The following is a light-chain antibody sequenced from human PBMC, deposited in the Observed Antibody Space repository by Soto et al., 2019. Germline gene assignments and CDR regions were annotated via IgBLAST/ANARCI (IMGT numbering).Light chain of an antibody. V-gene: IGKV3-20*01. CDR1: QSISSSY. CDR2: GAS. J-gene: IGKJ1*01. CDR3: QQCGSSPWT. Sequence: IVLTQSPGTLSLSPGESATLSCRASQSISSSYLAWYQQKPGQAPRLLIYGASNRATAIPDRFSGGGSGTDFTLTISRLEPEDFAVYYCQQCGSSPWTFGQGTKVDIK.